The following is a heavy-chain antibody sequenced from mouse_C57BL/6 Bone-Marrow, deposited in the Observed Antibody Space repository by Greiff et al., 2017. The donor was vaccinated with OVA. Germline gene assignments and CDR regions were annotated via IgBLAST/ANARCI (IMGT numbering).Heavy chain of an antibody. CDR1: GFNIKDDY. CDR3: TRTFSWFAY. V-gene: IGHV14-4*01. J-gene: IGHJ3*01. Sequence: EVQLQQSGAELVRPGASVKLSCTASGFNIKDDYMHWVKQRPEQGLEWIGWIDPENGDTEYASKFQGKATITADTSSNTAYLQLSSLTSEDTAVYYCTRTFSWFAYWGQGTLVAVSA. CDR2: IDPENGDT.